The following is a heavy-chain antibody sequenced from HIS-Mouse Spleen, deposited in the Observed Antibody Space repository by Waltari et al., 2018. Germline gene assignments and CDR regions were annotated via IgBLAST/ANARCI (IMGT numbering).Heavy chain of an antibody. J-gene: IGHJ4*02. V-gene: IGHV4-39*07. CDR2: IYYSGST. D-gene: IGHD1-1*01. Sequence: QLQLQESGPGLVKPSETLSLTCKVPGGSISSRSSYWGWIRQPPGKGLEWIGSIYYSGSTYYNPSLKSRVTISVDTSKNQFSLKLSSVTAADTAVYYCARDPRWNDGIDYWGQGTLVTVSS. CDR3: ARDPRWNDGIDY. CDR1: GGSISSRSSY.